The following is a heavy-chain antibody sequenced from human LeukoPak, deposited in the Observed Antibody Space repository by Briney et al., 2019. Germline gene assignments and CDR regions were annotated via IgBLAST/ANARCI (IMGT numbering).Heavy chain of an antibody. V-gene: IGHV1-8*03. CDR3: ARGLSHYDFWSGYYRDYYYYMDV. CDR2: MNPNSGNT. J-gene: IGHJ6*03. CDR1: GYTFTSYD. D-gene: IGHD3-3*01. Sequence: GASVKVSCKASGYTFTSYDINWVRQATGQGLEWMGWMNPNSGNTGYAQKFQGRVTITRNTSMSTAYMELSSLRSEDTAVYYCARGLSHYDFWSGYYRDYYYYMDVWGKGTTVTVSS.